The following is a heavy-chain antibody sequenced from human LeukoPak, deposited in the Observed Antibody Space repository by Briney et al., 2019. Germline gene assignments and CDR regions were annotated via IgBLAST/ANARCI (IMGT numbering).Heavy chain of an antibody. CDR2: IYYSGST. V-gene: IGHV4-59*01. D-gene: IGHD5-12*01. J-gene: IGHJ4*02. Sequence: SETLSLTCTVSGGSISTYYWNWIRQPPGKGLEWLGYIYYSGSTNYNPSLKSRVTISLDTSKNQFSLKLSSVTAADTAVYYCARGGQRVATISDYWGQGTLVTVSS. CDR3: ARGGQRVATISDY. CDR1: GGSISTYY.